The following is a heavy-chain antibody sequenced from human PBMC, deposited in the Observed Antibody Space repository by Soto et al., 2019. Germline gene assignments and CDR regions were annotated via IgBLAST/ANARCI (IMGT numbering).Heavy chain of an antibody. J-gene: IGHJ6*02. CDR1: GYTFTSYY. Sequence: QVRLVQSGAEVKKPGASVKVSCKASGYTFTSYYIHWVRQAPGQGLEWMGVINPSGGTPTSARKFQSRVTMTTESCTSTASFELSSLISKDTAVFYCARDQKDRYEHNGPEYYYFGVDVWGQGTTVTVSS. D-gene: IGHD2-21*01. V-gene: IGHV1-46*01. CDR2: INPSGGTP. CDR3: ARDQKDRYEHNGPEYYYFGVDV.